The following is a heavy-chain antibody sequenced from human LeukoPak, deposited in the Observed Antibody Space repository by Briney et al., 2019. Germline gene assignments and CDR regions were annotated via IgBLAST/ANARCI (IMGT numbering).Heavy chain of an antibody. Sequence: SETLSLTCTVSGVSISSYYWSWIRQPPGKGLEWIGYIYYSGSTNYNPSLKSRVTISVDTSKNQFSLRLSSVTAADTAVYYCARHRYYYDSSGYYYQPWGQGTLVTVSS. CDR2: IYYSGST. D-gene: IGHD3-22*01. CDR3: ARHRYYYDSSGYYYQP. J-gene: IGHJ5*02. CDR1: GVSISSYY. V-gene: IGHV4-59*01.